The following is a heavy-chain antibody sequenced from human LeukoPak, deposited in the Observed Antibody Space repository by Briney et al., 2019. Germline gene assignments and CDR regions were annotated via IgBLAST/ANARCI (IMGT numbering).Heavy chain of an antibody. CDR3: VSEQSEYSGSYQDY. J-gene: IGHJ4*02. Sequence: GGSLRLSCAASGFTFSSYWMSWFRQAPGKGLEWVANIKQDGSEKYYVDSVKGRFTISRDNAKNSLYLQMNSLRAEDTAVYYCVSEQSEYSGSYQDYWGQGTLVTVSS. CDR1: GFTFSSYW. D-gene: IGHD1-26*01. V-gene: IGHV3-7*01. CDR2: IKQDGSEK.